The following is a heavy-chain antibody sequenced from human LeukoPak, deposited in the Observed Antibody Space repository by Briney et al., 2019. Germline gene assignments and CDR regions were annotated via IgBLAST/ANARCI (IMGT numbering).Heavy chain of an antibody. CDR1: GYTFTSYH. CDR3: VREKSGGYYDY. V-gene: IGHV1-46*01. Sequence: GASVKVSCKASGYTFTSYHIHWVRQAPGQGLEWMGTIRPSGSSTTYAQKIQGRVTMTWDMSTSTGYMELSSLRSEDTAVYYCVREKSGGYYDYWGQGTLVTVSS. D-gene: IGHD1-26*01. J-gene: IGHJ4*02. CDR2: IRPSGSST.